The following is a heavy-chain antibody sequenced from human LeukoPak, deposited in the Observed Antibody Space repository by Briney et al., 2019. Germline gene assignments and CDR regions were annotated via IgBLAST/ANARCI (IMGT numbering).Heavy chain of an antibody. Sequence: GGSLRLSCAASGFTFSDYYMSWIRQAPGQGREWVSYISSSGSTIYYADSVKGRFTISRDNAKNSLYLQMNSLRAEDTAVYYCARTDGGIPLYYFDYWGQGTLVTVSS. CDR2: ISSSGSTI. V-gene: IGHV3-11*04. CDR1: GFTFSDYY. D-gene: IGHD3-16*01. CDR3: ARTDGGIPLYYFDY. J-gene: IGHJ4*02.